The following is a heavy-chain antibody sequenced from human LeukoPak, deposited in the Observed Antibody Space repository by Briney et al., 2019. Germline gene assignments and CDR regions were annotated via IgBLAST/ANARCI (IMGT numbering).Heavy chain of an antibody. V-gene: IGHV1-69*05. D-gene: IGHD5-12*01. CDR3: ARGFISSGYDIPYYYYYMDV. Sequence: GASVKVSCKASGGTFSSYAISWVRQAPGQGLEWMGGIIPIFGTANYAQKFQGRVTITTDESTSTAYMELRSLRSEDTAVYYCARGFISSGYDIPYYYYYMDVWGKGTTVTVSS. J-gene: IGHJ6*03. CDR2: IIPIFGTA. CDR1: GGTFSSYA.